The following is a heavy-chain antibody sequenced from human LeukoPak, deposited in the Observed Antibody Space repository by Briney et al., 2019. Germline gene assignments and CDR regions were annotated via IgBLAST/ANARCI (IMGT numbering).Heavy chain of an antibody. CDR2: ITGSSSTV. V-gene: IGHV3-48*04. CDR1: RFTFSNYN. D-gene: IGHD3-9*01. J-gene: IGHJ4*02. CDR3: ARGSPGVYYDTLTGYYSSGNSDY. Sequence: PGGSLRLSCAASRFTFSNYNMHWVRQAPGKGLEWISYITGSSSTVYYADSVKGRFTISRDNAKNSLYLQMNSLRAEDTAVYYCARGSPGVYYDTLTGYYSSGNSDYWGQGTLVTVSS.